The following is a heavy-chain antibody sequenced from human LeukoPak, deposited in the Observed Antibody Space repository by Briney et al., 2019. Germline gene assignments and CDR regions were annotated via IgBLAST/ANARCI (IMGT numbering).Heavy chain of an antibody. D-gene: IGHD4-17*01. V-gene: IGHV3-33*08. CDR1: GFTFSAYA. Sequence: GGSLRLSCAASGFTFSAYAMSWVRQAPGKGLEWVALVWSDGNGKFYADSVKGRFTISRDNSKNTVYLQMNSLRAEDTAVYYCVSVLTVTFDSWGQGTLVTVSS. J-gene: IGHJ4*02. CDR2: VWSDGNGK. CDR3: VSVLTVTFDS.